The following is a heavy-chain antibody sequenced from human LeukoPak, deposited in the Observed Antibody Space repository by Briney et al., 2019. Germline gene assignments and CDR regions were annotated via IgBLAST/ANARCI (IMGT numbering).Heavy chain of an antibody. CDR1: GGTFSSYA. Sequence: GASVKVSCKASGGTFSSYAISWVRQAPGQGLEWMGRIIPILGIANYAQKFQGRVTITADKSTSTAYVELSSPRSEDTAVYYCARWGNYYDSSGYYPDYWGQGTLVTVSS. CDR3: ARWGNYYDSSGYYPDY. J-gene: IGHJ4*02. V-gene: IGHV1-69*04. CDR2: IIPILGIA. D-gene: IGHD3-22*01.